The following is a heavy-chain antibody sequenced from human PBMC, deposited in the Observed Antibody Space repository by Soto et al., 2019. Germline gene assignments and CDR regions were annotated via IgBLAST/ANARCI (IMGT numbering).Heavy chain of an antibody. D-gene: IGHD2-15*01. CDR2: IYKSATT. CDR1: GDSISTVDYF. V-gene: IGHV4-30-4*01. Sequence: SETLSLTCSVSGDSISTVDYFWAWIRQPPGQALEYIGYIYKSATTYYNPSFESRVAISLDTSKSQFSLNVTSVTAADTAVYFCTRGRYCLTGRCFPNWFDSWGQGTLVTVSS. J-gene: IGHJ5*01. CDR3: TRGRYCLTGRCFPNWFDS.